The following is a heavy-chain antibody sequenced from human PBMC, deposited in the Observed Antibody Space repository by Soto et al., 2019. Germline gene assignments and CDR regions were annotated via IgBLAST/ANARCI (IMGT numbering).Heavy chain of an antibody. J-gene: IGHJ4*02. CDR1: GFTFSSFA. CDR2: IGGSGVTT. D-gene: IGHD3-3*02. CDR3: AKKHISGGYQYIDF. V-gene: IGHV3-23*01. Sequence: EVQLLESGGGLVQPGGSLRLSCAASGFTFSSFAMYWVRQAPGKGLEWVSTIGGSGVTTYYADSVQGRFTISRDNSKSTLYLQMNSLRGEDTATYFCAKKHISGGYQYIDFWGQGTLVTVSS.